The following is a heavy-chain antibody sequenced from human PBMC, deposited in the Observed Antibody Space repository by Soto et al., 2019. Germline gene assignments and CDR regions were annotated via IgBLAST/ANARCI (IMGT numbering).Heavy chain of an antibody. J-gene: IGHJ4*02. CDR3: AKDQAEYQLFENDY. D-gene: IGHD2-2*01. V-gene: IGHV3-23*01. CDR2: ISGSGGST. Sequence: GGSLRLSCAASGFTFSSYAMSWVRQAPGKGLEWVSAISGSGGSTYYADSVKGRFTISRDNSKNTLYLQMNSLRAEDTAVYYCAKDQAEYQLFENDYWGQGTLVTVSS. CDR1: GFTFSSYA.